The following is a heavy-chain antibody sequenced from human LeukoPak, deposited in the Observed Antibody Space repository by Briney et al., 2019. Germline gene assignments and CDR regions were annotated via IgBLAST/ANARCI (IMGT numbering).Heavy chain of an antibody. CDR3: ARGWYNWNDEYWFDP. CDR1: GDSISSYY. CDR2: IYYSGGT. Sequence: SETLSLTCTVSGDSISSYYWSWIRQPPGKGLEWIGYIYYSGGTNYNPSLKSRVTISVDTSKNQFSLKLSSVTAADTSVYYCARGWYNWNDEYWFDPWGQGTLVTVSS. D-gene: IGHD1-1*01. J-gene: IGHJ5*02. V-gene: IGHV4-59*01.